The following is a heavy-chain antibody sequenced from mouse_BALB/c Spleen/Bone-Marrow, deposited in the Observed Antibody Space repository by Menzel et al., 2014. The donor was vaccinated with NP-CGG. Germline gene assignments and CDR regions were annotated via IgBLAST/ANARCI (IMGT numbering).Heavy chain of an antibody. D-gene: IGHD1-1*01. V-gene: IGHV5-9-3*01. CDR1: GFTFSSYA. Sequence: EVKLVESGGGLVKPRGSLKLSCAASGFTFSSYAMSWARQTPEKRLEWVATISSDGSYTYYPDSVKGRFTISRDNATNSPYLQMSSLRSEDTAMYDCARPPYDGSSEWYIDDWGAGTTVTVSS. CDR2: ISSDGSYT. J-gene: IGHJ1*01. CDR3: ARPPYDGSSEWYIDD.